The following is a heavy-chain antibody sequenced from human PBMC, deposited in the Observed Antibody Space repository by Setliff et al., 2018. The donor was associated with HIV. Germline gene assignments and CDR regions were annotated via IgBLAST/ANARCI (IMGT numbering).Heavy chain of an antibody. V-gene: IGHV4-38-2*01. CDR1: GYSINSGFS. CDR2: IYQSGSI. D-gene: IGHD6-19*01. CDR3: ARPRRVRSRAWYWFDI. J-gene: IGHJ5*02. Sequence: ETLSLTCAASGYSINSGFSRAWIRQPPGQGPQWIGSIYQSGSIYYNPSLQSRVTISVDPSKNQFSLNLFSVTAADTAVYYCARPRRVRSRAWYWFDIWGQGTLVTVSS.